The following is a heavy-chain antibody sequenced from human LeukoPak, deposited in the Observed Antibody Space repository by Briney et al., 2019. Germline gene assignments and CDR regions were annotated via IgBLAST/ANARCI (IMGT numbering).Heavy chain of an antibody. CDR3: ARRRQGFSGYYMDV. J-gene: IGHJ6*03. CDR1: GGSSSGYY. CDR2: INHSGST. D-gene: IGHD1-26*01. Sequence: KPSETLSLTCAVYGGSSSGYYWSWIRQPPGKGLEWIGEINHSGSTNYNPSLKSRVTISVDTSKNQFSLKLSPVTAADTAVYYCARRRQGFSGYYMDVWGKGTTVTVSS. V-gene: IGHV4-34*01.